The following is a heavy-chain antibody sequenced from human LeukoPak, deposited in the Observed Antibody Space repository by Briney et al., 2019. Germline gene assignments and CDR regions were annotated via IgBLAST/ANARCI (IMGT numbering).Heavy chain of an antibody. CDR3: AKRLNSFAFDI. CDR2: FSDIA. D-gene: IGHD2-21*01. CDR1: GFTFSSSF. V-gene: IGHV3-23*01. J-gene: IGHJ3*02. Sequence: GGSLRLSCEASGFTFSSSFMSWVRQAPGKGLEWVSSFSDIAYYADSVKGRFTISRDNAMNTLYLQMDSLRAEDTAVYYCAKRLNSFAFDIRGQGTMVTVSS.